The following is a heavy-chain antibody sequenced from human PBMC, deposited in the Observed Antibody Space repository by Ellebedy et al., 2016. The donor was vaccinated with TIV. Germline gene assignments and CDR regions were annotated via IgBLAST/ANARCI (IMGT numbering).Heavy chain of an antibody. V-gene: IGHV1-8*01. Sequence: AASVKVSCKASGYTFTSYDINWVRQATGQGLEWMAWMNPSSGNTGYAQRFQGRVPMTRNTSISTAYMELSGLRSEDTAIYYCARGSKPFDPWGQGTLVTVSS. J-gene: IGHJ5*02. CDR3: ARGSKPFDP. CDR2: MNPSSGNT. CDR1: GYTFTSYD.